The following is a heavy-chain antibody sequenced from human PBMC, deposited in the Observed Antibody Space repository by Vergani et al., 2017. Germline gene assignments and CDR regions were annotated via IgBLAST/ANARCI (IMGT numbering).Heavy chain of an antibody. V-gene: IGHV4-38-2*01. Sequence: QVQLLESGPGLLKPSETLSLTCSVSGYSITSGYYWGWIRQPPGRGLEWIGSIYHTGSAYYNPSLKSRVTVSVDTSINQVSLKLNSVTAADTAAYYGVRTVARWFGETKDGGWFDPWGQGTLVTVTS. J-gene: IGHJ5*02. CDR3: VRTVARWFGETKDGGWFDP. D-gene: IGHD3-10*01. CDR1: GYSITSGYY. CDR2: IYHTGSA.